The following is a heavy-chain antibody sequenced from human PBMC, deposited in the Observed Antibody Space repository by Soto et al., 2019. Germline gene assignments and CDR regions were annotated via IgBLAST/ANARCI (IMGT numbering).Heavy chain of an antibody. Sequence: PGGSLRLSCAASGFTFSSYGMHWVRQAPGKGLEWVAVISYDGSDKYYADSVKGRFTISRDNSKNTLYLQMNSLRAEDTAVYYCAKGTKGYCSGGSCRGLGMDVWGQGTTVTVSS. D-gene: IGHD2-15*01. V-gene: IGHV3-30*18. CDR2: ISYDGSDK. J-gene: IGHJ6*02. CDR3: AKGTKGYCSGGSCRGLGMDV. CDR1: GFTFSSYG.